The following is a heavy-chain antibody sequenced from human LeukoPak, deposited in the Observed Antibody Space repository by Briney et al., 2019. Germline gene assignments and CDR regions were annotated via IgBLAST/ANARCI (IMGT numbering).Heavy chain of an antibody. Sequence: GASVKVSCKASGYTFTSYGISWVRQAPGQGLEWMGWINAGNGNTKYSQEFQGRVTITRDTSASTAYMELSSLRSEDMAVYYCARGGKAVAGIFGYWGQGSLVTVSS. CDR3: ARGGKAVAGIFGY. CDR1: GYTFTSYG. V-gene: IGHV1-3*03. J-gene: IGHJ4*02. D-gene: IGHD6-19*01. CDR2: INAGNGNT.